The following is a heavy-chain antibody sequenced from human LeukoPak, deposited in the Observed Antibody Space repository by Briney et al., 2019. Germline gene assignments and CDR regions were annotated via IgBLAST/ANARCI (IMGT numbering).Heavy chain of an antibody. V-gene: IGHV4-4*02. Sequence: PSETLSLTCAVSGGSISSSNWWSWVRQPPGKGLEWIGEIYHSGSTNYNPSLKSRVTISVDKSKNQFSLKLSSVTAADTAVYYCARFYGSGTRPHYFDYWGQGTLVTVSS. CDR2: IYHSGST. CDR3: ARFYGSGTRPHYFDY. CDR1: GGSISSSNW. D-gene: IGHD3-10*01. J-gene: IGHJ4*02.